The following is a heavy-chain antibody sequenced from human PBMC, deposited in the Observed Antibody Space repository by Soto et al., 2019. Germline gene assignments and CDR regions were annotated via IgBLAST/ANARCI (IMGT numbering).Heavy chain of an antibody. J-gene: IGHJ6*02. Sequence: EVQLLESGGDLVQSGGSLRLSCAASRFTFSNYAMSWVRQAPGKGQEWVSSVSAVGDITYYADSVKGRFTISRDNSNNALFLQMNSLRAEDPALYWCAGGELGGSGSPARYYYSGLDVWGQGTTVTVSS. V-gene: IGHV3-23*01. D-gene: IGHD3-10*01. CDR2: VSAVGDIT. CDR3: AGGELGGSGSPARYYYSGLDV. CDR1: RFTFSNYA.